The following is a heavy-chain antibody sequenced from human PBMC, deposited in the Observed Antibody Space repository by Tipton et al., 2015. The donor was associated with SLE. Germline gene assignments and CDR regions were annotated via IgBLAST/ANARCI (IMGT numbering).Heavy chain of an antibody. D-gene: IGHD3-3*01. CDR3: ARTQLRVSPNAFDI. J-gene: IGHJ3*02. V-gene: IGHV4-31*11. Sequence: TLSLTCAVSGGSISSVGYYWSWIRQHPGKGLEWIGHIYHSGSTFYSPSLRSRVTISVDTSKNQFSLRLISVTAADTAVYYCARTQLRVSPNAFDIWGQGTMVTVSS. CDR2: IYHSGST. CDR1: GGSISSVGYY.